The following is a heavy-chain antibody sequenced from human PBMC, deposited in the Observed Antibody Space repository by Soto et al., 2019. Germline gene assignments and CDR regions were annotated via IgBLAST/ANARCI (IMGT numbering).Heavy chain of an antibody. J-gene: IGHJ6*02. Sequence: GGSLRLSCSASGFTFGDYALTWVRQAPGKGLEWVGFIRSKAYGGSTDYAASVKGRFTISRDDSKSTAYLQLNSLKTEDTAVYYCTRDLAPPDWVLGYAHGMDVWGQGTSVTVS. V-gene: IGHV3-49*04. D-gene: IGHD5-12*01. CDR1: GFTFGDYA. CDR2: IRSKAYGGST. CDR3: TRDLAPPDWVLGYAHGMDV.